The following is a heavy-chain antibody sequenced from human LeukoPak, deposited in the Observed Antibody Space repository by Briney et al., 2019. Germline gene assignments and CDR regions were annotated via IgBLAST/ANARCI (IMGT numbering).Heavy chain of an antibody. V-gene: IGHV1-18*01. CDR1: GYTFTSYG. J-gene: IGHJ3*02. CDR2: ISAYNGNT. CDR3: ARDGVQIVGAIDSGPDAFDI. D-gene: IGHD1-26*01. Sequence: ASVKVSCKASGYTFTSYGISWVRQAPGHGLEWMGWISAYNGNTNYAQKLQGRVTMTTDTSMSTAYMELRSLRSDDTAVYYCARDGVQIVGAIDSGPDAFDIWGQGTMVTVSS.